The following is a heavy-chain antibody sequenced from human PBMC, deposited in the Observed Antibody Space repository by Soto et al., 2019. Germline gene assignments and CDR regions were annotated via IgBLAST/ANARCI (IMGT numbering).Heavy chain of an antibody. D-gene: IGHD4-4*01. J-gene: IGHJ6*02. CDR2: IIPIFGTA. CDR1: GGTFSSYA. CDR3: ARDRPTTVTSDYYYYGMDV. V-gene: IGHV1-69*13. Sequence: SVKVSCKASGGTFSSYAISWVRQAPGQGLEWMGGIIPIFGTANYAQKFQGRVTITADESTSTAYMELSSLRSEDTAVYYCARDRPTTVTSDYYYYGMDVWGQGTTVTFSS.